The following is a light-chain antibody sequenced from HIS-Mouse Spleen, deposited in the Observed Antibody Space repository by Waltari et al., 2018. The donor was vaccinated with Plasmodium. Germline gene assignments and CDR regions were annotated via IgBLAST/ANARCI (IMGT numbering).Light chain of an antibody. Sequence: QSVLTPPPSVSAAPGQKVTISCSGSSSNIGNNYVSWYQQLPGPAPKLLSDDPKKRPSGNPDRVSGSKSGTSATLGITGLQTGDEADYDCGTWDSSLSAGVVCGGGTKLTVL. CDR2: DPK. CDR3: GTWDSSLSAGVV. J-gene: IGLJ2*01. V-gene: IGLV1-51*01. CDR1: SSNIGNNY.